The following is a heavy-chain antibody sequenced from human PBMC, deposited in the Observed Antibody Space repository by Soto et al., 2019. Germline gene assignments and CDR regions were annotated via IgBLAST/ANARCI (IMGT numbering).Heavy chain of an antibody. J-gene: IGHJ6*02. CDR3: ARVRSGWSSSYHGMDV. CDR1: GYTFTGYY. CDR2: INPNSAGT. D-gene: IGHD6-19*01. Sequence: ASVKVSCKASGYTFTGYYIYWVRQAPGQGLEWMGWINPNSAGTNYAQKFQGRVTVTRDTSFSTSYLELSRLNSDDTAVYYCARVRSGWSSSYHGMDVWGQGTTVTVSS. V-gene: IGHV1-2*02.